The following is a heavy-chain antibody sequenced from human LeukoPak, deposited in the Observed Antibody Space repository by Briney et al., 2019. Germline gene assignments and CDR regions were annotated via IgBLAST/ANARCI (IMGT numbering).Heavy chain of an antibody. V-gene: IGHV4-34*01. CDR1: GGSFSDYC. J-gene: IGHJ4*02. Sequence: PSETLSLTCAVYGGSFSDYCWSWIRQPPGKGLEWIGEINHSGTTNYSPSLKSRVSISVDTSKNQFSLKLNSVTAADAAMYYCASHYSSGSYRYTGSFDSWGQGMLVNVSS. CDR2: INHSGTT. D-gene: IGHD3-16*02. CDR3: ASHYSSGSYRYTGSFDS.